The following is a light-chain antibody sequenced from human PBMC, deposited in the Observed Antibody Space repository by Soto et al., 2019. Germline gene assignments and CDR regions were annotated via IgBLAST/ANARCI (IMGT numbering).Light chain of an antibody. J-gene: IGKJ2*01. CDR3: QQNNSYWT. Sequence: DIQMTQSPSTLSASVGDRVTITCRASQSISSWLAWDRQKPGKAPKLLIYDASSLESGVQSSFSGSGSGTEFTLTISSRQPGAFVTDYLQQNNSYWTFGQRTKLEIK. CDR1: QSISSW. V-gene: IGKV1-5*01. CDR2: DAS.